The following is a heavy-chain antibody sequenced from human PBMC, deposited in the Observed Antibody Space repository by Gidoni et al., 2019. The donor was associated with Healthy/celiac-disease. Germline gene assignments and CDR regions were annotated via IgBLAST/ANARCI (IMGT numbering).Heavy chain of an antibody. V-gene: IGHV3-23*01. D-gene: IGHD3-16*02. CDR3: AKDQGKEWELSHLLIQH. CDR1: GFTFSSCA. J-gene: IGHJ1*01. CDR2: ISGSGGST. Sequence: EVQLLESGGGLVQPGGSLRLSCASSGFTFSSCAMSWVRQAPGKGLEWVSAISGSGGSTYYADSVKGRFTISRDNSKNTLYLQMNSLRAEDTALYYCAKDQGKEWELSHLLIQHWGQGTLVTVSS.